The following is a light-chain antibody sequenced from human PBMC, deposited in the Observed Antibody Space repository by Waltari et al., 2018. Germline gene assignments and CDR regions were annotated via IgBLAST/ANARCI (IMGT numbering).Light chain of an antibody. Sequence: AIQMTQSPSSLAASVGDIITITCRASENIKNDLGWYQQKPGKAPNLLIFAASSLQSGVPSRFSASGSGTDFTLTISSLQPEDFATYYCLQDYTFPLTFGGGTKVDI. CDR1: ENIKND. J-gene: IGKJ4*01. V-gene: IGKV1-6*01. CDR3: LQDYTFPLT. CDR2: AAS.